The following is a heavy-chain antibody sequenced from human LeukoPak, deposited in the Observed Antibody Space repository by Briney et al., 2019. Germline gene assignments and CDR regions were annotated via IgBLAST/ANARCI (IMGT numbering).Heavy chain of an antibody. D-gene: IGHD6-19*01. CDR1: GGSFSGYY. J-gene: IGHJ4*02. CDR2: INYSGST. V-gene: IGHV4-34*01. Sequence: SETLSLTCAVYGGSFSGYYWSWIRQPPGKGLEWIGEINYSGSTNYNPYPKSRVTISVDTSKNQFSLKLSAVTSADTAVYYCAREHGQWQADYWGQGTLVTVSS. CDR3: AREHGQWQADY.